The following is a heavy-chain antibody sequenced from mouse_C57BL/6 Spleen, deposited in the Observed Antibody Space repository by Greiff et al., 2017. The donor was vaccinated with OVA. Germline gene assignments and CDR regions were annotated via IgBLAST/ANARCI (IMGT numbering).Heavy chain of an antibody. CDR3: ARQDYYGRGFSMDY. D-gene: IGHD1-1*01. J-gene: IGHJ4*01. V-gene: IGHV5-6*01. Sequence: EVKLVESGGDLVKPGGSLKLSCAASGFTFSSYGMSWVRQTPDKRLEWVATISSGGSYTYYPDSVKGRFTISSDNAKNTLYLQMSSLKSEDTAIYYCARQDYYGRGFSMDYWGQGTSVTVSS. CDR2: ISSGGSYT. CDR1: GFTFSSYG.